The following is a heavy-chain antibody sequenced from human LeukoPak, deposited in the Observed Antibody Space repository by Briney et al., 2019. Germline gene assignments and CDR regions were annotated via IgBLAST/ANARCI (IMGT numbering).Heavy chain of an antibody. CDR2: IYHSGST. D-gene: IGHD6-19*01. CDR3: GRDRSWSSGLYFDY. V-gene: IGHV4-38-2*02. CDR1: GYSISSGYY. Sequence: SEALSLTCAVSGYSISSGYYWGWIRQPPGKGLEWIGSIYHSGSTYYNPSLKSRVTISVDTSKNQFSLKLSSVTAADTAVYYCGRDRSWSSGLYFDYWGQGTLVTVSS. J-gene: IGHJ4*02.